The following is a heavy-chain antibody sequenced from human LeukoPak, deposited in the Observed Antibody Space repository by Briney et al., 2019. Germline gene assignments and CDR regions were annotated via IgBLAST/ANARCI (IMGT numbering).Heavy chain of an antibody. V-gene: IGHV3-23*01. CDR2: FSGTGGST. Sequence: QPGGSLRLSCAASGFTFSSYAMTWVRQAPGKGLEWVSSFSGTGGSTFYADPVKSRFTISRDNSKNTLYLQMNSLRAEDAAVYYCVLGPLAGIDWGQGTLVTVSS. CDR3: VLGPLAGID. D-gene: IGHD6-13*01. CDR1: GFTFSSYA. J-gene: IGHJ4*02.